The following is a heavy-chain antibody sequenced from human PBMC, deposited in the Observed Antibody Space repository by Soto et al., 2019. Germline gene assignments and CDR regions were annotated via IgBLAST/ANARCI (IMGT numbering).Heavy chain of an antibody. CDR2: ISYDGSNK. CDR1: GFTFSSYG. D-gene: IGHD6-13*01. J-gene: IGHJ3*02. CDR3: ANIAAAGNNDAFDI. V-gene: IGHV3-30*18. Sequence: GGSLRLSCAASGFTFSSYGMHWVRQAPGKGLEWVAVISYDGSNKYYADSVKGRFTISRDNSENTLYLQMNSLRAEDTAVYYCANIAAAGNNDAFDIWGQGTMVTVSS.